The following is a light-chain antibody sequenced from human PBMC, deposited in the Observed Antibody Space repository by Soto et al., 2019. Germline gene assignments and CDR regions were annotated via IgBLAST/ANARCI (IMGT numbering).Light chain of an antibody. CDR1: NSDVGGYDY. CDR3: LSYTSTSGRI. CDR2: EVS. J-gene: IGLJ2*01. V-gene: IGLV2-14*01. Sequence: QSALTQPASVSGSPGQSITISCTGTNSDVGGYDYVSWYQQYPGKAPKVIISEVSNRPSGVSARFSGSKSGNTASLTISGLQAEDEADYYCLSYTSTSGRIFGGGTQLTVL.